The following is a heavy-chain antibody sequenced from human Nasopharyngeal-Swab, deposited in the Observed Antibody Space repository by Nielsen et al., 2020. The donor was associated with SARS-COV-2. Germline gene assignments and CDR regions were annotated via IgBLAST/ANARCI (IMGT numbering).Heavy chain of an antibody. CDR1: GGSFNGYY. V-gene: IGHV4-34*01. Sequence: SQTLSLTCAVYGGSFNGYYWSWIRQPPGKGLEWTGEINHSGSTNYNPSLKSRVTISVDTSKNQFSLKLSSVTAADTAVYYCARHMLGGPTAFDIWGQGTVVTVSS. CDR2: INHSGST. J-gene: IGHJ3*02. CDR3: ARHMLGGPTAFDI. D-gene: IGHD2-8*01.